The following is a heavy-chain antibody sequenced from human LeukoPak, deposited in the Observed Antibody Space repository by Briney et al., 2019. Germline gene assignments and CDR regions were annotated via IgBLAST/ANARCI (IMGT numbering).Heavy chain of an antibody. CDR1: GFTFSSYE. CDR2: ISSSGSTI. D-gene: IGHD6-19*01. V-gene: IGHV3-48*03. Sequence: GGSLRLSCAASGFTFSSYEMNWVRQAPGKGLEWVSYISSSGSTIYYADSVKGRFTSSRDNAKNSLYLQMNSLRAEDTAVYYCAREGQRLVPYYFDYWGQGTLVTVSS. J-gene: IGHJ4*02. CDR3: AREGQRLVPYYFDY.